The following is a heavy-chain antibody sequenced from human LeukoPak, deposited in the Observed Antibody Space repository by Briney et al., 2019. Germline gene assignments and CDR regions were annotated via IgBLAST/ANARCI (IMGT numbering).Heavy chain of an antibody. V-gene: IGHV3-64D*06. Sequence: PGGSLRLSCSASGFTFSSYAMHWVRQAPGKGLEYVSGISINGGSTDYADSVKGRFTISRDNSKNTVYLQMSSLRAEDTAVYYCVKESRVVWGVIMDAFDMWGQGTMVTVSS. CDR1: GFTFSSYA. J-gene: IGHJ3*02. D-gene: IGHD3-10*01. CDR3: VKESRVVWGVIMDAFDM. CDR2: ISINGGST.